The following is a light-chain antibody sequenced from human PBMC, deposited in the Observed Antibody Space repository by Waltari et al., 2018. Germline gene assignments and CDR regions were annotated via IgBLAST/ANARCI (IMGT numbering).Light chain of an antibody. CDR3: QQRANWPPLT. CDR2: HAS. Sequence: EVVLTQSPATLSLSPGERATLSCRASQSVSTFLAWYQQKPGQAPRLLICHASNRAPGIPARFSGSGSGTDFTLTISTVEPEDFAVYYCQQRANWPPLTFGGGTKVEIK. V-gene: IGKV3-11*01. J-gene: IGKJ4*01. CDR1: QSVSTF.